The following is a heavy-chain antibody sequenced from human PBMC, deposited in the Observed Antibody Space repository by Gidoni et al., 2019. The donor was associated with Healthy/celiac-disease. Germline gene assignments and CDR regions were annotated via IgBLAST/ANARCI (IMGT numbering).Heavy chain of an antibody. CDR3: ARIGGRRSSHNPFDP. V-gene: IGHV3-21*01. CDR1: GFHFRGYG. D-gene: IGHD6-6*01. J-gene: IGHJ5*02. CDR2: ISSSSSYI. Sequence: EVQRVESGGGLVKPGGSLRLSCAASGFHFRGYGMNWVRQAPGKGLEWVSSISSSSSYIYYADSVKGRFTISRDNAKNSLYLQMNSLRAEDTAVYYCARIGGRRSSHNPFDPWGQGTLVTVSS.